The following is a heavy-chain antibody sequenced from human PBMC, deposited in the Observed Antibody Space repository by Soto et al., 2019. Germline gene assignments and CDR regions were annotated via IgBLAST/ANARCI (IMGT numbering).Heavy chain of an antibody. D-gene: IGHD4-4*01. J-gene: IGHJ5*02. CDR2: FDPEDGET. V-gene: IGHV1-24*01. CDR1: GYTLTELS. CDR3: ATESYSNYGTWFDP. Sequence: ASVKVSCKASGYTLTELSMHWVRQAPGKGLEWMGGFDPEDGETIYAQKFQGRVTMTEDTSTDTAYMELSSLRSEDTAVYYCATESYSNYGTWFDPWGQGTLVTVS.